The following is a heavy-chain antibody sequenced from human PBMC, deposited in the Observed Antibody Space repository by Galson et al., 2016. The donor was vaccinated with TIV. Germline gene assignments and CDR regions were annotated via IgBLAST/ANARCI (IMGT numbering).Heavy chain of an antibody. D-gene: IGHD5-18*01. CDR2: IIPLFSTA. J-gene: IGHJ6*02. CDR3: AKDRSTAMDTYYWYYGMDV. V-gene: IGHV1-69*01. CDR1: GGSFSSYV. Sequence: SCKASGGSFSSYVISWVRQAPGQGLEWMGGIIPLFSTANYAQKFQGRVTITADESTSTAYMELSSLRSEDTAIYYCAKDRSTAMDTYYWYYGMDVWGQGTTVTVSS.